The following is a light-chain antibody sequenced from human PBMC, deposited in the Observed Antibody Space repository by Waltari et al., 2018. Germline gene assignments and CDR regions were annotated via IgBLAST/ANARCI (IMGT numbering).Light chain of an antibody. CDR3: QQTYSSPT. V-gene: IGKV1-39*01. CDR2: AAS. CDR1: QSIGTY. J-gene: IGKJ2*01. Sequence: DIQMTQSPSSLSACVGDRVTITCRAGQSIGTYLHWYQHKPGEAPKLLIYAASTLQSGVPSRFSGSGSGTDFTLTLSSLQPEDFATYYCQQTYSSPTFGQGTKLEIK.